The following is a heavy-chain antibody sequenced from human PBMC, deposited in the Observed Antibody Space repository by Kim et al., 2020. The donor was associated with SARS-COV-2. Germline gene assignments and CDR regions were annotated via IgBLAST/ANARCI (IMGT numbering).Heavy chain of an antibody. CDR2: IYSGGST. V-gene: IGHV3-53*01. CDR1: GFTVRSDF. J-gene: IGHJ1*01. CDR3: ASRGG. Sequence: GESLKISCAASGFTVRSDFMGWVRQAPGKGLEWVSIIYSGGSTYYAGSVKDRFIISIDSSNNMLYLQMNSLRADDAAAYYCASRGGWGQGTLVTVAS. D-gene: IGHD3-16*01.